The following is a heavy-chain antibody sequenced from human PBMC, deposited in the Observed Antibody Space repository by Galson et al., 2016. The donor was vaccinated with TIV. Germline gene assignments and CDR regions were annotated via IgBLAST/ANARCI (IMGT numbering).Heavy chain of an antibody. Sequence: SCKASGYKFIGYHVHWVRQAPGQGLEWMGWIKPNRGDTNVAQKFRGRVTMTRDTSITTAYLELSGLRSDDTAVYYCAREYYYYAMDVWGQGTTVTVSS. J-gene: IGHJ6*02. CDR1: GYKFIGYH. CDR2: IKPNRGDT. V-gene: IGHV1-2*02. CDR3: AREYYYYAMDV.